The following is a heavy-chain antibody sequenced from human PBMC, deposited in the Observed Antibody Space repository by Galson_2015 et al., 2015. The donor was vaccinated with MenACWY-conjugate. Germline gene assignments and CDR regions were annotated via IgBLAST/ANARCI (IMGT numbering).Heavy chain of an antibody. Sequence: SVKVSCKASGGTFSSYTIGWVRQAPGQRLEWMGSLIPIFDITNYAQQFQGRVTFTADKSTGAAYMELRSLRSGDTGIYYCARESAIRDGLLDYWGQGTLVTVS. V-gene: IGHV1-69*04. CDR2: LIPIFDIT. CDR3: ARESAIRDGLLDY. D-gene: IGHD5/OR15-5a*01. CDR1: GGTFSSYT. J-gene: IGHJ4*02.